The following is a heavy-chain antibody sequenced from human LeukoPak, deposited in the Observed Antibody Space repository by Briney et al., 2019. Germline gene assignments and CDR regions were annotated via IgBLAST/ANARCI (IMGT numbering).Heavy chain of an antibody. CDR1: GGSFSGYY. D-gene: IGHD3-10*01. CDR2: INHSGST. J-gene: IGHJ6*04. Sequence: KASETLSLTCAVYGGSFSGYYWSWIRQPPGKGLEWIGVINHSGSTNYNPSLKSRVTISVDTSKNQFSLKLSSVTAADTAVYYCARKPFYYGSGKGMDVWGKGTTVTVSS. CDR3: ARKPFYYGSGKGMDV. V-gene: IGHV4-34*01.